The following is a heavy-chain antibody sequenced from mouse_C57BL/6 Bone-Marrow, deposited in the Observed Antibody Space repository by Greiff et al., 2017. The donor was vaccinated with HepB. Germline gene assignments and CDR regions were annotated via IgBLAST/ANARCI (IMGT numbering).Heavy chain of an antibody. Sequence: EVKVVESGGGLVQPGGSMKLSCVASGFTFSNYWMNWVRQSPEKGLEWVAQIRLKSDNYATHYAESVKGRFTISRDDSKSSVYLQMNNLRAEDTGIYYCTRGYGSSYYAMDYWGQGTSVTVSS. V-gene: IGHV6-3*01. CDR1: GFTFSNYW. CDR3: TRGYGSSYYAMDY. J-gene: IGHJ4*01. D-gene: IGHD1-1*01. CDR2: IRLKSDNYAT.